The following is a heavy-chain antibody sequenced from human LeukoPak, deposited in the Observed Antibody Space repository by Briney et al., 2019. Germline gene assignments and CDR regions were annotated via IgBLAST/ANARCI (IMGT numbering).Heavy chain of an antibody. J-gene: IGHJ4*02. CDR1: GGSISSSSYY. V-gene: IGHV4-39*01. Sequence: SETLSLTCTVSGGSISSSSYYWGWIRQPPGKGLEWIGSIYYSGSTYYNPSLKSRVTISVDTSKNQFSLKLSSVTVADTAVYYCARRSSSPFYYFDYWGQGTLVTVSS. CDR3: ARRSSSPFYYFDY. D-gene: IGHD2-2*01. CDR2: IYYSGST.